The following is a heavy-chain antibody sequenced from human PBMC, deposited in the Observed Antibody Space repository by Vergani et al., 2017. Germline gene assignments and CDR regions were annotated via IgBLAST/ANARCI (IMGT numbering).Heavy chain of an antibody. CDR3: AGGNYDSSGYYYVYYYYYMDV. Sequence: QVQLVQSGAEVKKPGASVKVSCKASGYTFTSYYMHWVRQAPGQGLEWMGGIIPIFGTANYAQKFQGRVTITADESTSTAYMELSSLRSEDTAVYYCAGGNYDSSGYYYVYYYYYMDVWGKGTTVTVSS. D-gene: IGHD3-22*01. J-gene: IGHJ6*03. CDR1: GYTFTSYY. V-gene: IGHV1-69*01. CDR2: IIPIFGTA.